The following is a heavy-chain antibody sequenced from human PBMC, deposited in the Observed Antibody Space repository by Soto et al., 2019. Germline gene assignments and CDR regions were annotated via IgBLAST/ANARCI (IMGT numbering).Heavy chain of an antibody. J-gene: IGHJ5*02. Sequence: GGYLRLSCATSGFRFSDYTMNWVRQAPGKGLEWISSFINSPTYIFYADSVKGRFTISRDNAKNSLYLQMNSLTAEDTAVYYCVRGFSPHRNWFDPWGQGTLVIVSS. CDR3: VRGFSPHRNWFDP. V-gene: IGHV3-21*01. CDR2: FINSPTYI. CDR1: GFRFSDYT. D-gene: IGHD3-3*01.